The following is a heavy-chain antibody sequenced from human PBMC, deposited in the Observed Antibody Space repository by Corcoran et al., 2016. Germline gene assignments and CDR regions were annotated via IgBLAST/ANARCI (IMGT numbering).Heavy chain of an antibody. D-gene: IGHD1-26*01. CDR2: IYTSGST. V-gene: IGHV4-4*07. CDR3: ARDGLMGGRPGFDP. CDR1: GGSISSYY. J-gene: IGHJ5*02. Sequence: QVQLQESGPGLVKPSETLSLTCTVSGGSISSYYWSWIRQPAGKGLEWIGRIYTSGSTNYNPSLKSRVTMSVDTSKNQFSLKLSSVTAADTAVYYWARDGLMGGRPGFDPWGQGTLCTVSS.